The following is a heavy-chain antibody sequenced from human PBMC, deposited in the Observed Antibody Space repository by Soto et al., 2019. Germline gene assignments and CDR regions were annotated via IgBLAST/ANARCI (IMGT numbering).Heavy chain of an antibody. V-gene: IGHV1-69*02. J-gene: IGHJ4*02. CDR3: AIVPSSGCYGDRHDY. CDR2: IIPILGIA. Sequence: GASVKVSCKASGGTFSSYTISWVRQAPGQGLEWMGRIIPILGIANYAQKFQGRVTITADKSTSTAYMELSSLRSEDTAVYYCAIVPSSGCYGDRHDYWGQGTPVTVSS. D-gene: IGHD6-19*01. CDR1: GGTFSSYT.